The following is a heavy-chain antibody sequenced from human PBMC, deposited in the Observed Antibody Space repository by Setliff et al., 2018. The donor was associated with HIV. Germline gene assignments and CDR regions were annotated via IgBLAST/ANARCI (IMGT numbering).Heavy chain of an antibody. D-gene: IGHD6-13*01. CDR1: GYTFSSYG. Sequence: ASVKVSCKASGYTFSSYGISWVQQAPGQGLEWMGWISASNGNTNYAQKLQGRVTMTTDTSTSTAYMELRSLRSDDTAVYYCARDVGIAAAVCPDYWGQGTLVTVSS. J-gene: IGHJ4*02. CDR2: ISASNGNT. V-gene: IGHV1-18*01. CDR3: ARDVGIAAAVCPDY.